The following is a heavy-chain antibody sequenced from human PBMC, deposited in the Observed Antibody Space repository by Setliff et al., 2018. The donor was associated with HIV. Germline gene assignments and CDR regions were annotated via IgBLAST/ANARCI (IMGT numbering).Heavy chain of an antibody. V-gene: IGHV4-4*09. CDR2: IYTSGST. CDR1: GGSISSYY. J-gene: IGHJ3*02. CDR3: ARRLNYYGSGNYPGAFDI. D-gene: IGHD3-10*01. Sequence: SETLSLTCTVSGGSISSYYWSWIRQPPGKGLEWIGYIYTSGSTNHNPSLKSRVTISVDTSKNQFSLKLSSVTAADTAVYYCARRLNYYGSGNYPGAFDIWGQGTMVTVSS.